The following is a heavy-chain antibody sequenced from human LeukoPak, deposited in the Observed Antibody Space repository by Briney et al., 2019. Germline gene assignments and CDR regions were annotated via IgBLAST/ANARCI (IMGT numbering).Heavy chain of an antibody. CDR3: ARGIDY. V-gene: IGHV3-53*01. J-gene: IGHJ4*02. CDR1: GFTVSSYY. Sequence: SGGSLRLSCAASGFTVSSYYMNWVRQAPGKELEWVSVIYTGGGRYYADSVRGRFTISRDTSKNMVVLQMNSLRVEDTAVYYCARGIDYWGRGTLVTVSS. CDR2: IYTGGGR.